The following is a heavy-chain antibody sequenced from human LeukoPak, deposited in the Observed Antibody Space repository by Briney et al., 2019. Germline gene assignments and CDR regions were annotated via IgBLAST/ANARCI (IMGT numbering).Heavy chain of an antibody. CDR3: ARVFPGYRSSTSCSFDY. CDR2: ISAYNGNT. CDR1: GYTFTSYG. J-gene: IGHJ4*02. V-gene: IGHV1-18*01. Sequence: EASVKVSCKASGYTFTSYGISWARQAPGQGLEWMGWISAYNGNTNYAQKLQGRVTMTTDTSTSTAYMELRSLRSDDTAVYYCARVFPGYRSSTSCSFDYWGQGTLVTVSS. D-gene: IGHD2-2*01.